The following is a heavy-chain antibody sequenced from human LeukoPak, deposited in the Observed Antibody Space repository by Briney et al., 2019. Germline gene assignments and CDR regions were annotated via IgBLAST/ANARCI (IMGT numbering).Heavy chain of an antibody. CDR3: ASRMTTVVTEPPGAFDI. V-gene: IGHV4-59*12. CDR2: ILYSGST. CDR1: GGSITNYF. Sequence: SETLSLTCSVSGGSITNYFWSWIRQPPGKGLEWIGYILYSGSTKYNPSLKSRVTMSADTSKNQFSLKLSSVTAADTAVYYCASRMTTVVTEPPGAFDIWGQGTMVTVSS. J-gene: IGHJ3*02. D-gene: IGHD4-23*01.